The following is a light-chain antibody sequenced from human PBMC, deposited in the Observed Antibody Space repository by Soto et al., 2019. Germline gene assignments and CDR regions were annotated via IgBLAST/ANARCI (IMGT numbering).Light chain of an antibody. CDR1: QTISSW. J-gene: IGKJ5*01. Sequence: DIQMTQSPSTLSGSVGDRVTITCRASQTISSWLAWYQQKVGKAPKLLIYVASILQSGVPSRFSGSGSGTDFTLTISSLQPEDSATYYCQQLNSLPITFGQGTRLEIK. CDR2: VAS. CDR3: QQLNSLPIT. V-gene: IGKV1-5*01.